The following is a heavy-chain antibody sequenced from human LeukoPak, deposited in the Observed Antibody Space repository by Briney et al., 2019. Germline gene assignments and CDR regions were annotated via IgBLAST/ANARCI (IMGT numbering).Heavy chain of an antibody. V-gene: IGHV4-30-4*01. CDR3: ATKPNGAYYCDL. J-gene: IGHJ4*02. D-gene: IGHD3-22*01. Sequence: SETLSLTCTVSGGSLSTGDYYWSWIRQPPGKGLEWIGYVHHSGQSGYIYYNPSLKSRVVISVDMSNNQVSLHLSSGTAADTAVYYCATKPNGAYYCDLWGQGALVTVSA. CDR2: VHHSGQSGYI. CDR1: GGSLSTGDYY.